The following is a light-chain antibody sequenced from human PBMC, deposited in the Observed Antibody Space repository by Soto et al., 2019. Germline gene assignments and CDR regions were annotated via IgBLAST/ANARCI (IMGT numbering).Light chain of an antibody. Sequence: QSVVTQPPSVSGAPGQRVTISCTGSSSNIGAGYDVHWYQQLPGTAPKLLIYGNSNRPSGVPDRFSGSKSGTSASLAITGLQAEDEADYYCQSYDSSLSGLGVFGGGTKLIVL. J-gene: IGLJ2*01. V-gene: IGLV1-40*01. CDR2: GNS. CDR3: QSYDSSLSGLGV. CDR1: SSNIGAGYD.